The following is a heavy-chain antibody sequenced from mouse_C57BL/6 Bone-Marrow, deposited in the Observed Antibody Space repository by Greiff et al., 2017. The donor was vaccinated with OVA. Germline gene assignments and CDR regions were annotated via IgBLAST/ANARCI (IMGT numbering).Heavy chain of an antibody. J-gene: IGHJ4*01. V-gene: IGHV1-64*01. CDR2: IHPNSGST. CDR1: GYTFTSYW. CDR3: ALLFITTVVATNYYAMDY. D-gene: IGHD1-1*01. Sequence: QVQLQQPGAELVKPGASVKLSCKASGYTFTSYWMHWVKQRPGQGLEWIGMIHPNSGSTNYNEKFKSKATLTVDKSSSTAYMQLSSLTSEDSAVYYCALLFITTVVATNYYAMDYWGQGTSVTVSS.